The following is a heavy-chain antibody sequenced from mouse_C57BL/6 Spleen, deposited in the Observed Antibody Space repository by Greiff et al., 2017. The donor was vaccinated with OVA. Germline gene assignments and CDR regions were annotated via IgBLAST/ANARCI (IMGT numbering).Heavy chain of an antibody. V-gene: IGHV1-42*01. CDR2: INPSTGGT. D-gene: IGHD2-4*01. CDR1: GYLFTGYY. Sequence: VQLQQSGPELVKPGASVKISCKASGYLFTGYYMNWVKQSPEKSLEWIGEINPSTGGTTYNQKFKAKATLTVDKSSSTAYMQLKSLTSEDSAVYYCATGIYYDYVYAMDYWGQGTSVTVSS. CDR3: ATGIYYDYVYAMDY. J-gene: IGHJ4*01.